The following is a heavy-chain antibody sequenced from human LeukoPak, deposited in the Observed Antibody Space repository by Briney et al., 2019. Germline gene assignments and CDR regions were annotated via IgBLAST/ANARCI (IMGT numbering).Heavy chain of an antibody. CDR1: GFTFSTSG. Sequence: QTGGPLRLSCVASGFTFSTSGIHWVRQSPGKGLDWVAFIRYDGSNKYYADSVKGRFTISRDNSKNTLYLQMNSLRAEDTAVYYCAKTLEAAGSLDYWGQGTLVTVSS. CDR3: AKTLEAAGSLDY. V-gene: IGHV3-30*02. CDR2: IRYDGSNK. J-gene: IGHJ4*02. D-gene: IGHD6-13*01.